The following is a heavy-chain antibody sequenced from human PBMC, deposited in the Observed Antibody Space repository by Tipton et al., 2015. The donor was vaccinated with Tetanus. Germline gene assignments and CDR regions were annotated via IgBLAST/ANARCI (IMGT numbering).Heavy chain of an antibody. D-gene: IGHD1-26*01. Sequence: QSGAEVKKPGESLKISCKGSGHSFTKYWIAWVRQLPGKGLEWMGIVDPRDSAAIYGPSFQGQVTISADKSISTAFLHWTSLRASDTAMYFCARRRSAILSGGYHWYFDIWGRGTVVIVTS. CDR3: ARRRSAILSGGYHWYFDI. CDR1: GHSFTKYW. CDR2: VDPRDSAA. V-gene: IGHV5-51*01. J-gene: IGHJ2*01.